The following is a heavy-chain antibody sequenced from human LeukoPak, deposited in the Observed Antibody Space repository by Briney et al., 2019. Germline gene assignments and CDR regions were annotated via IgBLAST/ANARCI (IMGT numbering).Heavy chain of an antibody. D-gene: IGHD5-12*01. J-gene: IGHJ4*02. CDR3: ARDDSGYDKDYFDY. Sequence: GASVKVSCKASGYTFTSYGISWVRQAPGQGLECMGWISAYNGNTNYAQKLQGRVTMTTDTSTSTAYMELRSLRSDDTAVYYCARDDSGYDKDYFDYWGQGTLVTVSS. V-gene: IGHV1-18*01. CDR1: GYTFTSYG. CDR2: ISAYNGNT.